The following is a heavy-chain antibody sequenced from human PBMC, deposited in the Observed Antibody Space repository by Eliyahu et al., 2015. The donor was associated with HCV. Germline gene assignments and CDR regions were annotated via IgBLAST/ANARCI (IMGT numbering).Heavy chain of an antibody. D-gene: IGHD3-16*01. Sequence: EVQLLESGGGLAQPGGSLRLSCAASGFTFNNYAMAWVRQTPGKGLEWXSAISGGGRSTHYADSVKGRFTISRDNSNNILFLQMNSLRAEDTAMYYCAKAYYDYVWGNTPSSAPYNWGQGTLVSVSS. J-gene: IGHJ4*02. CDR1: GFTFNNYA. CDR3: AKAYYDYVWGNTPSSAPYN. V-gene: IGHV3-23*01. CDR2: ISGGGRST.